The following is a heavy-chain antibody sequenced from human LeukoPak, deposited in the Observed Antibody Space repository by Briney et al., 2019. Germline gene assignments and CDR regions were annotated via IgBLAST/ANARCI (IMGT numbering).Heavy chain of an antibody. V-gene: IGHV3-23*01. CDR3: AKDNSGSCEAFDY. D-gene: IGHD1-26*01. CDR1: GFTFNIYA. J-gene: IGHJ4*02. Sequence: GGSLRLSCAASGFTFNIYAMSWVRQAPGKGLEWVSGISGSGGNTYYADSVKGRFTISRDNSKNTLYLQMNSLRADDTAVYYCAKDNSGSCEAFDYWGQGTLVTVSS. CDR2: ISGSGGNT.